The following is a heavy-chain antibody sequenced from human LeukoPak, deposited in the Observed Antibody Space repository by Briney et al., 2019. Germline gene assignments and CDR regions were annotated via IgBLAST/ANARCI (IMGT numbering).Heavy chain of an antibody. J-gene: IGHJ4*02. V-gene: IGHV4-59*08. CDR3: AGNLPAQFDY. CDR2: IYYSGST. Sequence: SETLSLTCTVSGGSISSYYWSWIRQPPGKGLEWIGYIYYSGSTNYNPSLKSRVTISVDTSKNQFSLKLSSVTAADTAVYYCAGNLPAQFDYWGQGTLVTVSS. D-gene: IGHD2-2*01. CDR1: GGSISSYY.